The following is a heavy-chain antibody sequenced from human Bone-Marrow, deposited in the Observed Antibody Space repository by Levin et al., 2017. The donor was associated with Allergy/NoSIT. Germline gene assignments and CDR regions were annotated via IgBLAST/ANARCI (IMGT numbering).Heavy chain of an antibody. D-gene: IGHD2-15*01. J-gene: IGHJ1*01. Sequence: LSLTCAASGFTFSDSYMSWIRQAPGKGLEWVSYISRSGRTIYHADSVKGRFTISRDNAKNSLFVQMDNLRAEDTAVYYCATLRTYCSGGSCYSAEFFQDWGQGTLVTVSS. V-gene: IGHV3-11*01. CDR3: ATLRTYCSGGSCYSAEFFQD. CDR1: GFTFSDSY. CDR2: ISRSGRTI.